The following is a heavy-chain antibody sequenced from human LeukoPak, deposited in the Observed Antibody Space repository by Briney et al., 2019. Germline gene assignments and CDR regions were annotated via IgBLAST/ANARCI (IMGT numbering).Heavy chain of an antibody. V-gene: IGHV3-11*04. D-gene: IGHD5-24*01. CDR1: GFTFSDYY. J-gene: IGHJ4*02. Sequence: PGGSLRLSCAASGFTFSDYYMSWVRQAPGKGLEWVSYISSSGSTIYYADSVKGRFTISRDNAKNSLYLQMNSLRVEDTAVYYCAKARMRIVPGGGYTFWGQGTLVTVSS. CDR2: ISSSGSTI. CDR3: AKARMRIVPGGGYTF.